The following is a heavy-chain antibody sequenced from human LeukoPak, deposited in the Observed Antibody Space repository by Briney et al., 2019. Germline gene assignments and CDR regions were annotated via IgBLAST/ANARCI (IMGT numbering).Heavy chain of an antibody. CDR3: CGTITAAAGTFDY. V-gene: IGHV1-69*06. J-gene: IGHJ4*02. D-gene: IGHD6-13*01. Sequence: SVKVCCKASGGTFSSYAISWVRQAPGQGLEWMGGIIPIFGTANFAQKFQGRVTITADKSTSTAYMELSSLRSEDTAVYYCCGTITAAAGTFDYWGQGTLVTVSS. CDR1: GGTFSSYA. CDR2: IIPIFGTA.